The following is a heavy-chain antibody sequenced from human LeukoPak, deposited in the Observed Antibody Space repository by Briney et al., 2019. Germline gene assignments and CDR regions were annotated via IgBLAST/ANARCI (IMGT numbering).Heavy chain of an antibody. CDR3: ARDKDDYVWGTYRW. J-gene: IGHJ4*02. D-gene: IGHD3-16*02. CDR2: IYHTGST. CDR1: GYSISSGYY. Sequence: SETLSLTCAVSGYSISSGYYWGWVRQAPGKGLEWTGSIYHTGSTDYNPSLKSRLTISVDMSKNQFSLNLRSVTAADTAVYYCARDKDDYVWGTYRWWGQGMLVTVSS. V-gene: IGHV4-38-2*01.